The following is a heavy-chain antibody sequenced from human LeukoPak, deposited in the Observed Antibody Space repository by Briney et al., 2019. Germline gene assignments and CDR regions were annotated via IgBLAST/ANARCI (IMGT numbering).Heavy chain of an antibody. V-gene: IGHV1-69*05. CDR3: ARGVGAPKYFDY. D-gene: IGHD1-26*01. J-gene: IGHJ4*02. CDR1: GGTFSSYA. Sequence: ASVKVSCKASGGTFSSYAISWVRQAPGQGLEWMGGIIPIFGTANYAQKFQGRVTITTDESTSTAYMELSSLRSDDTAVYYCARGVGAPKYFDYWGQGTLVTVSS. CDR2: IIPIFGTA.